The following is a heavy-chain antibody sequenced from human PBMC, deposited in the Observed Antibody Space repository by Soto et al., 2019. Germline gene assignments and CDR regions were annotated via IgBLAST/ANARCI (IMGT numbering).Heavy chain of an antibody. Sequence: GSLRLSCXASGFIFSESTIYWVRQVPGKGLEAISAVSTSGRSTYYADSVKDRFTISRDNSKNTLFLQMGSLRPEDTAIYYCVKQAHGLDGVAFDYWGQETQVTVSS. V-gene: IGHV3-64D*06. CDR1: GFIFSEST. CDR3: VKQAHGLDGVAFDY. CDR2: VSTSGRST. D-gene: IGHD2-15*01. J-gene: IGHJ4*02.